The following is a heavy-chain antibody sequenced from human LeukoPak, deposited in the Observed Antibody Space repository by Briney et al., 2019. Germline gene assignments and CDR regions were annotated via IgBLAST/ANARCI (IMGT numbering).Heavy chain of an antibody. CDR3: ARGYCSNTICLGRPYFDY. D-gene: IGHD2-2*01. CDR2: IIPIFGTA. Sequence: EASVKVSCKASGYTFTSYDINWVRQAPGQGLEWRGVIIPIFGTANYAQKFQGRVTITTDESTSTAYMELSSLRSEDTAVYYCARGYCSNTICLGRPYFDYWGQGTLVTVSS. J-gene: IGHJ4*02. CDR1: GYTFTSYD. V-gene: IGHV1-69*05.